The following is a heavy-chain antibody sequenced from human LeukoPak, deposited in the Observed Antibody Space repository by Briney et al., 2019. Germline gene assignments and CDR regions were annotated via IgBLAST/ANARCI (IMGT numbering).Heavy chain of an antibody. CDR2: IYYSGST. CDR1: GVSISSGDYY. Sequence: SETLSLTCTVSGVSISSGDYYWSWIRQPPGKGLEWIGYIYYSGSTNYNPSLKSRVTISLDTSKNQFSLKLTSVTAADTAIYYCARTKGGRITHSWFDPWGQGTLVTVST. CDR3: ARTKGGRITHSWFDP. J-gene: IGHJ5*02. D-gene: IGHD3-10*01. V-gene: IGHV4-61*08.